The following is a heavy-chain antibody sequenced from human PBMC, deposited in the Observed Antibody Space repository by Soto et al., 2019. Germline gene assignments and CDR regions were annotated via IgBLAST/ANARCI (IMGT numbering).Heavy chain of an antibody. Sequence: ASVKVSCKASGYTFTGYYMHWVRQAPGQGLEWMGWINPNSGGTNYAQKFQGRVTMTRDTSISTAYMELSRLRFDDTAVYYCASISLTIFGMDVWGQGTTVTVSS. J-gene: IGHJ6*02. D-gene: IGHD3-9*01. CDR2: INPNSGGT. V-gene: IGHV1-2*02. CDR1: GYTFTGYY. CDR3: ASISLTIFGMDV.